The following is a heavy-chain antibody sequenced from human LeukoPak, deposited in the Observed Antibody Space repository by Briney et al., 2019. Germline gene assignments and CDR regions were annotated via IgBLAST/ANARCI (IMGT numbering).Heavy chain of an antibody. CDR3: ARDRSLHDFWSGYWIKKRGFDY. CDR2: ISYDGSNK. V-gene: IGHV3-30-3*01. D-gene: IGHD3-3*01. J-gene: IGHJ4*02. CDR1: GFTFSSYA. Sequence: GGSLRLSCAASGFTFSSYAMHWVRQAPGKGLEWVAVISYDGSNKYYADSVKGRFTISRDNSKNTLYLQMNSLRAEDTAVYYCARDRSLHDFWSGYWIKKRGFDYWGQGTLVTVSS.